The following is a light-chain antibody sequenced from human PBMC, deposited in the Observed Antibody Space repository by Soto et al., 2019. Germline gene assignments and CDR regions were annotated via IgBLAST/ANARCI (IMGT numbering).Light chain of an antibody. CDR2: EVS. Sequence: QSALTQPASVSGSPGQSITISCTGTSSDVGGYNYVSWYQQQSGKAPKLIIHEVSNRPSGVSNRFSASKSGNTASLTISGLQTEDEAEYYCSSYTSSNTWVFGGGTKLTVL. J-gene: IGLJ3*02. CDR1: SSDVGGYNY. CDR3: SSYTSSNTWV. V-gene: IGLV2-14*01.